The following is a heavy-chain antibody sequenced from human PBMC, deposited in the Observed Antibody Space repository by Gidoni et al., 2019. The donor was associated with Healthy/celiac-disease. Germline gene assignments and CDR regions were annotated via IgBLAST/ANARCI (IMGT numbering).Heavy chain of an antibody. V-gene: IGHV3-23*01. Sequence: EVQLLESGGGLVQPGGSLRLSCAASGFTFSSYAMSWVRQAPGKGLEWVSAISGSGGSTYYADSVKGRFTISRDNSKNTLYLQMNSLRAEDTAVYYCAKDQTAYYYDSSGYYSAFDIWGQGTMVTVSS. J-gene: IGHJ3*02. D-gene: IGHD3-22*01. CDR3: AKDQTAYYYDSSGYYSAFDI. CDR1: GFTFSSYA. CDR2: ISGSGGST.